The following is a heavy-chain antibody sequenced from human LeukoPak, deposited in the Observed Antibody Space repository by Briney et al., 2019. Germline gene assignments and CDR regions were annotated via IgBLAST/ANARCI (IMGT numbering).Heavy chain of an antibody. Sequence: SETLSLTCTVSGGSISSGGYYWSWIRQHPGKGLEWIGYIYYSGSTYYNPSLKGRVTISVDTSKNQFSLKLSSVTAADTAVYYCARVRDGSATENAFDIWGQGTMVTVSS. CDR3: ARVRDGSATENAFDI. CDR2: IYYSGST. D-gene: IGHD3-10*01. CDR1: GGSISSGGYY. J-gene: IGHJ3*02. V-gene: IGHV4-31*03.